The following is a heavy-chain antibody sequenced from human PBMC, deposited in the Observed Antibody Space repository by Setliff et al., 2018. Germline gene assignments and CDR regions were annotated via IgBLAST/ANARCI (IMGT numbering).Heavy chain of an antibody. Sequence: SETLSLTCAVYGGSFSGYYWRWIRQHPGKGLEWIGEINHSGSTNYNPSLKSRVNISVDTSKNQFSLKLSTVTAAYTAVYYCARRTRLEAIAAAGYGYYFDYWGQGTLVTVSS. CDR2: INHSGST. D-gene: IGHD6-13*01. CDR1: GGSFSGYY. CDR3: ARRTRLEAIAAAGYGYYFDY. V-gene: IGHV4-34*01. J-gene: IGHJ4*02.